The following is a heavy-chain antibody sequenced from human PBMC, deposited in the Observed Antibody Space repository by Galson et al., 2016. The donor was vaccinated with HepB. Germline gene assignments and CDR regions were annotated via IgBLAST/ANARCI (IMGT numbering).Heavy chain of an antibody. D-gene: IGHD3-22*01. CDR3: ATSNYYDSSGFFYFDY. Sequence: ANYAQTFQGRVTITADESTSTTYMELSSLRSEDTAVFYCATSNYYDSSGFFYFDYWGQGTLVTVSS. V-gene: IGHV1-69*01. CDR2: A. J-gene: IGHJ4*02.